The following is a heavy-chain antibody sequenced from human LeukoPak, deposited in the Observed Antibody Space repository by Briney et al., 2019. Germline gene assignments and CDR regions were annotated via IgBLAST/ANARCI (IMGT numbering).Heavy chain of an antibody. Sequence: AETLSLACTVSGSAISSYYWSWIWQPPGKGLEWIGYTYYSGSTNYNPSLKSRVTISVDTSKNQFSLKLSSVTAADTAVYYCARRIAAAGYYDYWGQGTLVTVSS. D-gene: IGHD6-13*01. CDR2: TYYSGST. J-gene: IGHJ4*02. CDR1: GSAISSYY. V-gene: IGHV4-59*08. CDR3: ARRIAAAGYYDY.